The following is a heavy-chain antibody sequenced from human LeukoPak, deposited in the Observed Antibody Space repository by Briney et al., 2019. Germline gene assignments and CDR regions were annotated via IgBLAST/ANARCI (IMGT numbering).Heavy chain of an antibody. Sequence: GGSLRLSCAASGFTFSSYWMHWVRQAPGKGLVWVSRINSDGSSTSYADSVKGRFTISRDNAKNTLYLQMNSLRAEDTAVYYCARSYYYDSSGYYHYASDYWGQGTLVTVSS. J-gene: IGHJ4*02. V-gene: IGHV3-74*01. CDR2: INSDGSST. CDR1: GFTFSSYW. D-gene: IGHD3-22*01. CDR3: ARSYYYDSSGYYHYASDY.